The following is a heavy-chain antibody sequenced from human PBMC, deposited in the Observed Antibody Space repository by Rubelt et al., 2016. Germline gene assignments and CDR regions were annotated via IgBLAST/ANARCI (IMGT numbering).Heavy chain of an antibody. CDR2: INHSGRT. D-gene: IGHD2-2*01. J-gene: IGHJ3*02. Sequence: QVQLQQWGAGLLKPSETLSLTCAVYGGSFSGYYWSWIRQPPGKGLEWIGEINHSGRTNYNPSLKSRVTISVATSKNQFSLKLSSVTAADTAVYYCASVQGVPAAIGDDAFDIWGQGTMVTVSS. CDR3: ASVQGVPAAIGDDAFDI. CDR1: GGSFSGYY. V-gene: IGHV4-34*01.